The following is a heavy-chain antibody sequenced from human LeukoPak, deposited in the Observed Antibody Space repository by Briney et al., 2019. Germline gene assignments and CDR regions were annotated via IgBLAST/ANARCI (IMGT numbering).Heavy chain of an antibody. D-gene: IGHD2-15*01. Sequence: GESLRLSCAASGFTFSSYGMHWVRQAPGKGLEWVAVISYDGSNKYYADSVKGRFTISRDNSKNTLYLQMNSLRAEDTAVYYCAKLIYCSGGSCYPTDYYYYYMDVWGKGTTVTVSS. CDR3: AKLIYCSGGSCYPTDYYYYYMDV. V-gene: IGHV3-30*18. J-gene: IGHJ6*03. CDR2: ISYDGSNK. CDR1: GFTFSSYG.